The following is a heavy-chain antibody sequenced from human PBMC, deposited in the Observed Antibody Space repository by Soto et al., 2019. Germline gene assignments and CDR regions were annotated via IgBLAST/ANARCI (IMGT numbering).Heavy chain of an antibody. D-gene: IGHD3-22*01. CDR3: ARLDSSGQDFDY. CDR1: GGSISSYY. Sequence: SETLSLTCTVSGGSISSYYWSWIRQPPGKGLEWIGYIYYSGSTYYNPSLKSRVTISVDTSKNQFSLKLSSVTAADTAVYYCARLDSSGQDFDYWGQGTLVTVSS. V-gene: IGHV4-59*06. CDR2: IYYSGST. J-gene: IGHJ4*02.